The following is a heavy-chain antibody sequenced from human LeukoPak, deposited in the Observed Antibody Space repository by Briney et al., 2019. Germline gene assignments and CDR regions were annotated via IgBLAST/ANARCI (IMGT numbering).Heavy chain of an antibody. CDR1: GSTFTSYD. V-gene: IGHV1-8*01. D-gene: IGHD2-21*01. J-gene: IGHJ4*02. CDR2: MNPNSGNT. Sequence: ASVKVSCKASGSTFTSYDINWVRQATGQGLEWMGWMNPNSGNTGYAQKFQGRVTMTRSTSINTAYMELSSLTFEDTAVYYCTRSVRNGHIDYWGQGTLVTVSS. CDR3: TRSVRNGHIDY.